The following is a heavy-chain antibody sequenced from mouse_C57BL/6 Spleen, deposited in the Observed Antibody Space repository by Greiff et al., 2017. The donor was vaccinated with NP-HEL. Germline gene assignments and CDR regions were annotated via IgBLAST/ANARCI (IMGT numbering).Heavy chain of an antibody. CDR2: IDPSDSET. D-gene: IGHD4-1*01. Sequence: QVQLQQPGAELVRPGSSVKLSCKASGYTFTSYWMHWVKQRPIQGLEWIGNIDPSDSETHYNQKFKDKATLTVDKSSRTAYMQLSSLTSEDSAVYYCARGAANWAGYAMDYWGQGTSVTVSS. V-gene: IGHV1-52*01. CDR1: GYTFTSYW. CDR3: ARGAANWAGYAMDY. J-gene: IGHJ4*01.